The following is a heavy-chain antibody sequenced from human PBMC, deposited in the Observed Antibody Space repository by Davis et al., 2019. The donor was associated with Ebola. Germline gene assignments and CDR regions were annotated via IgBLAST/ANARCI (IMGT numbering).Heavy chain of an antibody. V-gene: IGHV3-23*01. CDR1: GFTLSSYS. CDR3: VRSQGYFSWFDP. D-gene: IGHD3-22*01. CDR2: ISVRTDDT. Sequence: GESLKISCVASGFTLSSYSFNLVRQTPGKGLEWVSQISVRTDDTHYADSVKGRFTISKDYSKNTVYLQMNSLRVEDTAVYYCVRSQGYFSWFDPWGQGTLVTVSS. J-gene: IGHJ5*02.